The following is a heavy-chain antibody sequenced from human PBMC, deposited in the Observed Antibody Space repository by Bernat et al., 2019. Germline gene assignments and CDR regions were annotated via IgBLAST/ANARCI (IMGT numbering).Heavy chain of an antibody. V-gene: IGHV1-69*08. J-gene: IGHJ4*02. CDR2: IIPILGIA. D-gene: IGHD5-12*01. CDR1: GGTFSSYT. Sequence: QVQLVQSGAEVKKPGSSVKVSCKASGGTFSSYTISWVRQAPGKGLEWMGRIIPILGIANYAQKFQGRVTITADKSTSTAYMELSSLRSEDTAVYYCARERDSSGYDYWGQGTLVTVSS. CDR3: ARERDSSGYDY.